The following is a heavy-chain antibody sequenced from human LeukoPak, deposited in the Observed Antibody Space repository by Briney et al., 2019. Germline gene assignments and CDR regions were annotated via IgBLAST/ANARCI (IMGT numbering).Heavy chain of an antibody. CDR1: GYTFTSYD. CDR3: ARGPTYVVPAAAYYFDY. D-gene: IGHD2-2*01. J-gene: IGHJ4*02. CDR2: MNPNSGNT. Sequence: ASVKVSCKASGYTFTSYDINWVRQATGRGLEWMGWMNPNSGNTGYAQKFQGRVTMTRNTSISTAYMELSSLRSEDTAVYYCARGPTYVVPAAAYYFDYWGQGTLVTVSS. V-gene: IGHV1-8*01.